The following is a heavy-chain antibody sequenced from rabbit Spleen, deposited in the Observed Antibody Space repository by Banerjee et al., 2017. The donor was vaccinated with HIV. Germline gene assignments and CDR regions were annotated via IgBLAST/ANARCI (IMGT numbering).Heavy chain of an antibody. CDR3: ARGLFSSAWGVDNL. Sequence: QEQLEESGGDLVKPGSSLTLTCTASEFSFNSSYWICWVRQAPGKGLELIACIYTTATGNTYYANWAKGRFTISKASSTTVTLQMTSLTAADTATYFCARGLFSSAWGVDNLWGQGTLVTVS. CDR2: IYTTATGNT. J-gene: IGHJ4*01. V-gene: IGHV1S45*01. D-gene: IGHD4-1*01. CDR1: EFSFNSSYW.